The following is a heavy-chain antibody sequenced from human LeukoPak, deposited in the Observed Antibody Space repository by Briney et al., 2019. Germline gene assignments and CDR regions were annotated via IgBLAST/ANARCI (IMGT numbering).Heavy chain of an antibody. D-gene: IGHD3-10*01. CDR3: ARDRDPHGVDV. J-gene: IGHJ6*02. CDR2: IYTSGST. Sequence: PSETLSLTCTASGGSISSYYWSWIRQPAGKGLEWIGRIYTSGSTNYSPSLKSRVTMSVDTSKNQFSLKLSSVTAADTAVYYCARDRDPHGVDVWGQGTTVTVSS. CDR1: GGSISSYY. V-gene: IGHV4-4*07.